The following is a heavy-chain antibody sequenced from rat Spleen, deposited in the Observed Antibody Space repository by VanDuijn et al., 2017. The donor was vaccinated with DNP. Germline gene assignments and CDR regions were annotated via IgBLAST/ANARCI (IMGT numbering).Heavy chain of an antibody. D-gene: IGHD1-10*01. J-gene: IGHJ4*01. CDR3: ARRKTTRGYAMDA. CDR2: ISYDGSST. V-gene: IGHV5-7*01. Sequence: EVQVVESGGGLVQPGRSLKLSCAASGFTFSAYYMAWVRQAPKKGLEWVATISYDGSSTYYRDSVKGRFTISRDNAKSTLYLQMDSLRSEDTATYYCARRKTTRGYAMDAWGQGTSVTVSS. CDR1: GFTFSAYY.